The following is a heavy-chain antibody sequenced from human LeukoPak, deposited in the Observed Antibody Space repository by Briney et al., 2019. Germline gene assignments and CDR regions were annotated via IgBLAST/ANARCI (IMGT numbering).Heavy chain of an antibody. V-gene: IGHV4-59*08. CDR2: SRNSGFT. J-gene: IGHJ3*02. Sequence: NSSETLSLTCTVSSASFSSYYWSWIRQPPGKGLEWIGYSRNSGFTKYNASLKSRVTISIDTSQNQFPLKLTSVTAADTAVYYCARHGQQLENNAFDMWGQGTMVTVSS. CDR1: SASFSSYY. CDR3: ARHGQQLENNAFDM. D-gene: IGHD6-13*01.